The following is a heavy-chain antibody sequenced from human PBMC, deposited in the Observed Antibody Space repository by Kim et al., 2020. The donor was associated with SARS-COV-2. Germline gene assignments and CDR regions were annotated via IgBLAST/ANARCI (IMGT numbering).Heavy chain of an antibody. D-gene: IGHD3-16*01. CDR1: GFTFSAYA. J-gene: IGHJ2*01. CDR2: ISGRSGTT. V-gene: IGHV3-23*01. CDR3: VLNGGYGNREVNWYFDV. Sequence: GGSLRLSCAASGFTFSAYAMSWVRQAPGKGLEWVAVISGRSGTTHYPDSVKGRFTISRDNSRNTLYLQMNSLRVEDTAVYFCVLNGGYGNREVNWYFDVWGRGTLVTVSS.